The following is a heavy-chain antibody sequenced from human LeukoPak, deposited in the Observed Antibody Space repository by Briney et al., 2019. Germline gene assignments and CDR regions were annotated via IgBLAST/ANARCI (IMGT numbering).Heavy chain of an antibody. CDR1: GGTFSSYA. D-gene: IGHD4-17*01. CDR3: ARGIYGDYNNYYYMDV. J-gene: IGHJ6*03. Sequence: VASVKVSCKASGGTFSSYAISWVRQAPGQGLEWMGGIIPIFGTANYAQKFQGRVTITADKSTSTAYMELSSLRSEDTAVYYCARGIYGDYNNYYYMDVWGKGTTVTISS. CDR2: IIPIFGTA. V-gene: IGHV1-69*06.